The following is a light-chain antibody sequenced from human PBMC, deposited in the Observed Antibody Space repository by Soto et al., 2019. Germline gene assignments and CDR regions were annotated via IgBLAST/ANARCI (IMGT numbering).Light chain of an antibody. CDR2: GAS. V-gene: IGKV3-20*01. CDR1: QSVSGY. J-gene: IGKJ1*01. CDR3: QQYGSSPPT. Sequence: EIVLTQSPATVSLSPGETATLSCRASQSVSGYLTWYQQKPGQAPRLLIYGASNRATGIPARFSGSGSGTDYTLTISSLEPEDFAVYYCQQYGSSPPTFGQGTKVEI.